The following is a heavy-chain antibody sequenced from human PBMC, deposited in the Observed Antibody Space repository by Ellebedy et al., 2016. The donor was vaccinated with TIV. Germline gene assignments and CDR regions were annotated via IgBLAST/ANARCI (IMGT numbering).Heavy chain of an antibody. J-gene: IGHJ6*02. CDR3: AKDRPGSDGMDV. CDR2: IFYDGNTI. Sequence: GGSLRLXXAASGFNFNNYGMHWVRPAPGKGLEWVAVIFYDGNTIYYGDSVRGRFTVSRDNSKNTLYLQMNSLRADDTALYYCAKDRPGSDGMDVWGLGTTVTVSS. V-gene: IGHV3-30*18. CDR1: GFNFNNYG. D-gene: IGHD6-6*01.